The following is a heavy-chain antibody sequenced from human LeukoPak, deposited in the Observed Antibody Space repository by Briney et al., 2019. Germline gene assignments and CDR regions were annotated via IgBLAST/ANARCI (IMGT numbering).Heavy chain of an antibody. CDR3: ARDKSSGFHNWFDP. V-gene: IGHV4-4*07. D-gene: IGHD3-22*01. J-gene: IGHJ5*02. CDR2: IYGSGNS. Sequence: SETLSLTCTVSGGSINYNYWSWIRQPAGRGLEWIGRIYGSGNSDYNPSLKSRVTMSVDTSKNQFSLKLNSATAADTAVYYCARDKSSGFHNWFDPWSQGTLVTVSS. CDR1: GGSINYNY.